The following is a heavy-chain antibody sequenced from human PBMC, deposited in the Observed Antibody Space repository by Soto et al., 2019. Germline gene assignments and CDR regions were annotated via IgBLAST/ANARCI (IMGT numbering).Heavy chain of an antibody. J-gene: IGHJ2*01. D-gene: IGHD1-26*01. V-gene: IGHV3-48*01. Sequence: EVQLVESGGGLVQPGGSLRLSCAASGFSFSNYAMDWVRQAPGKGLEWVSYISGSSSNIRYADSVKGRFTTSRDNAKSSVYLQMNSLRADDTAVYYCARDPSRGSDWARYLDLWGRGTLVTVSS. CDR3: ARDPSRGSDWARYLDL. CDR2: ISGSSSNI. CDR1: GFSFSNYA.